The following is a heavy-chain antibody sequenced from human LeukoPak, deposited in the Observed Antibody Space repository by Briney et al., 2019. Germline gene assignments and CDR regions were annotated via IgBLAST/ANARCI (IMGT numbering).Heavy chain of an antibody. J-gene: IGHJ6*02. CDR2: IYSGGST. V-gene: IGHV3-53*01. CDR1: GFTFSSYA. D-gene: IGHD4/OR15-4a*01. Sequence: GGSLRLSCAASGFTFSSYAMSWVRQAPGKGLEWVSIIYSGGSTDYADSVKGRFTISRDNSKNTLYLQMNSLRAEDTAVYYCARGKYNFGAYGMDLWGQGTTVTVSS. CDR3: ARGKYNFGAYGMDL.